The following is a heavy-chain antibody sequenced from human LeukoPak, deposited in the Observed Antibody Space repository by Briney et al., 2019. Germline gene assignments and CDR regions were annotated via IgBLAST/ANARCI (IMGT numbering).Heavy chain of an antibody. J-gene: IGHJ6*02. CDR3: AREGYCSSTSCYAGGGMDV. CDR1: GFTFSSYS. Sequence: GGFLRLSCAASGFTFSSYSMNWVRQAPGKGLEWVSSISSSSSYIYYADSVKGRFTISRDNAKNSLYLQMNSLRAEDTAVYYCAREGYCSSTSCYAGGGMDVWGQGTTVTVSS. CDR2: ISSSSSYI. V-gene: IGHV3-21*01. D-gene: IGHD2-2*01.